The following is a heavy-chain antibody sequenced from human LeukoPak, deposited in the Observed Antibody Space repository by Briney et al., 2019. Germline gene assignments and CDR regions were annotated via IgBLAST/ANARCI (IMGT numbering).Heavy chain of an antibody. V-gene: IGHV1-69*13. Sequence: GASVKVSCKASGGTFSSYAISWVRQAPGQGLEWMGGIIPIFGTANYAQKFQGRVTITADESTSTAYMELSRLRSEDTAVYYCARDCSSTSCYEYWGQGTLVTVSS. CDR3: ARDCSSTSCYEY. J-gene: IGHJ4*02. CDR1: GGTFSSYA. D-gene: IGHD2-2*01. CDR2: IIPIFGTA.